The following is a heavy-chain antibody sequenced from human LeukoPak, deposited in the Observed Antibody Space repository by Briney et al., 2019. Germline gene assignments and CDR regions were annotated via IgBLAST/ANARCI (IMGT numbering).Heavy chain of an antibody. V-gene: IGHV3-23*01. CDR3: AKEAAGILGHYYYYMEV. J-gene: IGHJ6*03. D-gene: IGHD6-13*01. CDR1: GFTFSSYA. CDR2: ISGTGGST. Sequence: GGSLRLSCVASGFTFSSYAMSWVRQAPGKGLEWVSSISGTGGSTYNAYSVKGRFTISRDNSKNTLYLQMTLLRAEDTAVYYCAKEAAGILGHYYYYMEVWGKGTTVAVSS.